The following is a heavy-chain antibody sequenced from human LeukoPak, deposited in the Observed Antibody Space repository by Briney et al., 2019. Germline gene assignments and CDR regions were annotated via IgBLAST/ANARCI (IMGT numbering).Heavy chain of an antibody. V-gene: IGHV3-64*01. Sequence: GGSLRLSCAASGFTFSSYAMHWVRQAPGKGLEYVSAISSNGGSTYYANSVKGRFTISRDNSKNTLYLQMGSLRAEDMAVYYCTRSGSGPDGMDVWGQGSTVTVSS. CDR2: ISSNGGST. J-gene: IGHJ6*02. D-gene: IGHD3-10*01. CDR3: TRSGSGPDGMDV. CDR1: GFTFSSYA.